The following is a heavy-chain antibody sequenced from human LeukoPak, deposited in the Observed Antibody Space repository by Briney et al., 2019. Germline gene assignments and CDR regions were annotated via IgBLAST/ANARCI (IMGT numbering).Heavy chain of an antibody. V-gene: IGHV1-46*01. CDR2: INPSGGST. CDR1: GYTFTSYY. CDR3: ARGNPLRYFDWLSEPFDY. Sequence: ASVKVSCKASGYTFTSYYMHWVRQAPGQGLEWMGIINPSGGSTSYAQKFQGRVAMTRDTSTSTVYMELSSLRSEDTAVYYCARGNPLRYFDWLSEPFDYWGQGTLVTVSP. J-gene: IGHJ4*02. D-gene: IGHD3-9*01.